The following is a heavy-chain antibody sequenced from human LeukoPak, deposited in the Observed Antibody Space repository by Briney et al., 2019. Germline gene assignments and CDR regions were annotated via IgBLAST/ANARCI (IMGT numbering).Heavy chain of an antibody. CDR2: ISYDGSNK. CDR3: ARDDGYNNDDAFDI. CDR1: GFTFSSYA. D-gene: IGHD5-24*01. V-gene: IGHV3-30-3*01. J-gene: IGHJ3*02. Sequence: GGSLRLSCAASGFTFSSYAMHWVRQAPGKGLEWVAVISYDGSNKYYADSVKGRFTISRDNSKNTLYLQMNSLRAEDTAVYYCARDDGYNNDDAFDIWGQGTMVTVSS.